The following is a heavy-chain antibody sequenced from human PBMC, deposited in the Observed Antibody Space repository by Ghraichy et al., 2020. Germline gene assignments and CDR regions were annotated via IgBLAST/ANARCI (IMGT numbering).Heavy chain of an antibody. CDR2: IKQDGSGK. CDR3: AREFGSSTWYFFDS. Sequence: GGSLRLTCAASGFTFSNYWMSWVRQAPGKGLEWVANIKQDGSGKYYVDSVKGRFTISRDNAKNSLYLQMNSLRAEDSAVYFCAREFGSSTWYFFDSWGQGTLVTVSS. V-gene: IGHV3-7*01. D-gene: IGHD6-13*01. J-gene: IGHJ4*02. CDR1: GFTFSNYW.